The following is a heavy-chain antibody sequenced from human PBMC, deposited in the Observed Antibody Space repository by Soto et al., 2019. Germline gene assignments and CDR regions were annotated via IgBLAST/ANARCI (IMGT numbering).Heavy chain of an antibody. CDR1: GGSLSGFY. D-gene: IGHD2-2*01. CDR3: ARSGPGCSSTSCYASDY. V-gene: IGHV4-34*01. CDR2: INHSGST. J-gene: IGHJ4*02. Sequence: PSETLSLTCAVYGGSLSGFYWSWIRQSPGKGLECIGKINHSGSTNYNPSLKSRVTISVDTSKNQFSLKLSSVTAADTAVYYCARSGPGCSSTSCYASDYWGQGTLVTVSS.